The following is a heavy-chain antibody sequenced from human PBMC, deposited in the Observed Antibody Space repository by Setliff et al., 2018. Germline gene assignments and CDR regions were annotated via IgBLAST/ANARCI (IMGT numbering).Heavy chain of an antibody. Sequence: GGSLRLSCAASGFTFSSYDMHWVRQATGKGLEWVSAIGTAGDTYYPGSVKGRFTISRENAKNSLYLQMNSLRAGDTAVYYCARGANYGSGSSDFDYWGQGTLVTVSS. D-gene: IGHD3-10*01. CDR2: IGTAGDT. V-gene: IGHV3-13*01. CDR1: GFTFSSYD. J-gene: IGHJ4*02. CDR3: ARGANYGSGSSDFDY.